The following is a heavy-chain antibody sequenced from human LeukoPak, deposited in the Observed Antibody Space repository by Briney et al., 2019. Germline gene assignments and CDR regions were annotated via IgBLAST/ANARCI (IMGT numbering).Heavy chain of an antibody. CDR2: IIPIFGTA. J-gene: IGHJ6*03. CDR3: ARELGDGYNPYYYYYMDV. CDR1: GGTFSSYA. Sequence: SVKVSCKASGGTFSSYAISWVRHAPGQGLEWMGGIIPIFGTANSAQKFQGRVTITTDESTSTAYMELSSLRSEDTAVYYCARELGDGYNPYYYYYMDVWGKGTTVTVSS. V-gene: IGHV1-69*05. D-gene: IGHD5-24*01.